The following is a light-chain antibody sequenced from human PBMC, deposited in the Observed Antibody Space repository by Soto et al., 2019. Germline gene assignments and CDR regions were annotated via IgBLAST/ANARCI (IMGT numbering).Light chain of an antibody. CDR3: CSYTSSITYV. CDR1: SSDVGGYNY. V-gene: IGLV2-14*01. Sequence: QSALTQPASVSGSPGQSITISCTGTSSDVGGYNYVSWYQQHPGKAPKLVIFDVSNRPSGVSNRFSGSKSGNTASLTISGLQAEDEADYYCCSYTSSITYVFGSGTKLTVL. J-gene: IGLJ1*01. CDR2: DVS.